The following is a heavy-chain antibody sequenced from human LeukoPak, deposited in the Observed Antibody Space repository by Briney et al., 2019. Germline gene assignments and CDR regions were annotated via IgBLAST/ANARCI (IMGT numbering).Heavy chain of an antibody. CDR2: INPHSGGT. D-gene: IGHD2-21*02. J-gene: IGHJ4*02. Sequence: GASVKVSCKASGFTFTGYYIHWVRQAPGQGLEWMGYINPHSGGTSSPQKFQGRVTMTTDTSISAAYMELSSLISDDTAMYYCAREGNELLSKNFDYWGQGTLVTVSS. CDR3: AREGNELLSKNFDY. V-gene: IGHV1-2*02. CDR1: GFTFTGYY.